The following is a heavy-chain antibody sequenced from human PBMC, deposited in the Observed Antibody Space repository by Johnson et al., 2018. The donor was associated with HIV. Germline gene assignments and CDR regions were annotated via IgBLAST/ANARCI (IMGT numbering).Heavy chain of an antibody. CDR3: ARETRDDAFDI. Sequence: MQLVESGGGLVQPGGSLRLSCADSKFTFTNYWMSWVRQAPGKGLEWVANINHDGSEKYYLDSVKGRFTVSRDNPKNSFYLQMNSLRADDTAVYYCARETRDDAFDIWGQGTMVTVSS. CDR1: KFTFTNYW. D-gene: IGHD4-11*01. CDR2: INHDGSEK. J-gene: IGHJ3*02. V-gene: IGHV3-7*05.